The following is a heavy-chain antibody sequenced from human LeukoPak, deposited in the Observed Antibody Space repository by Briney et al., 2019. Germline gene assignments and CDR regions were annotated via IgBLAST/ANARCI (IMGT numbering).Heavy chain of an antibody. CDR3: TTLKGSATVTTEWYFDL. Sequence: PGGSLRLSCAASGFDFRGSAMHWVRLVSGKGLEYIGRIRSKGNNYATTYAASVKGRFTLSRDDSKNTASLHTNSLKTEDTAVYYCTTLKGSATVTTEWYFDLWGRGTLVTVSS. V-gene: IGHV3-73*01. D-gene: IGHD4-17*01. CDR2: IRSKGNNYAT. J-gene: IGHJ2*01. CDR1: GFDFRGSA.